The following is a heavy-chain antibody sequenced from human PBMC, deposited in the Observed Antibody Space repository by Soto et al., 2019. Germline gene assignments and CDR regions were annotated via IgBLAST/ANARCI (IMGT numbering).Heavy chain of an antibody. J-gene: IGHJ6*02. CDR1: GFTFSSYA. V-gene: IGHV3-23*01. Sequence: DVQLLESGGHLVQPGGSLRLSCAASGFTFSSYAMSWVRQAPGKGLEWVLSVSAGGDMTYYSDSVKGPFTISRDNSNNALFLQMNSLRIEDTALYYCARGDRGGSGSPASYYYSGLDVWGQGTTVTVS. CDR2: VSAGGDMT. CDR3: ARGDRGGSGSPASYYYSGLDV. D-gene: IGHD3-10*01.